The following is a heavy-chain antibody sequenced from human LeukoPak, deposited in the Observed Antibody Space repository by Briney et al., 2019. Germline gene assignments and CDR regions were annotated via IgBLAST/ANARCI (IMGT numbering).Heavy chain of an antibody. Sequence: PGRSLRLSCAASGFTFSSYAMHWVRQAPGKGLEWVAVISYDGSNTSYADSVKGRFTISRDNSKNTLYLQMNSLRAEDTAVYYCARDVKSILLIVVVVAATYYFDYWGQGTLVTVSS. D-gene: IGHD2-15*01. CDR3: ARDVKSILLIVVVVAATYYFDY. J-gene: IGHJ4*02. CDR2: ISYDGSNT. CDR1: GFTFSSYA. V-gene: IGHV3-30-3*01.